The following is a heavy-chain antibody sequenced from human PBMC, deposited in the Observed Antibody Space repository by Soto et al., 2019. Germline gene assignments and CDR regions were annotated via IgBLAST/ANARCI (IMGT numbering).Heavy chain of an antibody. D-gene: IGHD4-17*01. Sequence: EVQLLESGGGLVQPGGSLRLSCAASGFTFSSYAMSWVRQAPGKGLEWVSAISGSGGSTFYADSVKGRFTISRDNSKNTLNVQMNSLRADETAGYYCAKDRMTTVAPYYFDYWGQGTLVTVSS. CDR3: AKDRMTTVAPYYFDY. CDR2: ISGSGGST. CDR1: GFTFSSYA. J-gene: IGHJ4*02. V-gene: IGHV3-23*01.